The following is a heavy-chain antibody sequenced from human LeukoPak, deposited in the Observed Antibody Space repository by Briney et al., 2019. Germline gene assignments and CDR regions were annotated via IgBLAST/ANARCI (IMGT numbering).Heavy chain of an antibody. Sequence: PSETLSLTCTVSGGSINTQYWSWIRQPAGKGLVWIGRIYSSGSTNYITSLMTRLTISVDTSKNQISLNLHSVTAADTAVYYCARDLIHGSGTYFNPLCYWGLGILVTVSS. D-gene: IGHD3-10*01. CDR3: ARDLIHGSGTYFNPLCY. V-gene: IGHV4-4*07. CDR1: GGSINTQY. J-gene: IGHJ4*02. CDR2: IYSSGST.